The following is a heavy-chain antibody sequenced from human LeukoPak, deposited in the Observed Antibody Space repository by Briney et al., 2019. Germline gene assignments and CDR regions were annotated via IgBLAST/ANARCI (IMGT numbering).Heavy chain of an antibody. V-gene: IGHV1-2*02. Sequence: GASVKVSCKASGYTFTDYYMHWVRQAPGQGLECLGWINPNSGGTIYAQKFQGRVTMTRDTSISTAYMELSSLRSDDTAVYYCARGRSISGYDPLFDYWGQGTLVTVSS. CDR3: ARGRSISGYDPLFDY. D-gene: IGHD5-12*01. CDR2: INPNSGGT. J-gene: IGHJ4*02. CDR1: GYTFTDYY.